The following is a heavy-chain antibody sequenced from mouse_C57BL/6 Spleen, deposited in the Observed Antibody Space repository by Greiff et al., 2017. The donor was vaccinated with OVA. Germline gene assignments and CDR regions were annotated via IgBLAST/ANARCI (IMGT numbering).Heavy chain of an antibody. CDR1: GFTFSSYA. D-gene: IGHD1-1*01. CDR3: TRDRGSGGYFDV. J-gene: IGHJ1*03. CDR2: ISSGGDYI. V-gene: IGHV5-9-1*02. Sequence: EVQLVESGAGLVKPGGSLKLSCAASGFTFSSYAMSWVRQTPEKRLEWVAYISSGGDYIYYADTVKGRFTISRDNARNTLYLQMSSLKSEDTAMYYCTRDRGSGGYFDVWGTGTTVTVSS.